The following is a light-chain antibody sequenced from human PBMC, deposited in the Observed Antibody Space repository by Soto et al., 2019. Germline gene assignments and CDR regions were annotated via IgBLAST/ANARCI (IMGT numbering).Light chain of an antibody. CDR1: QTIRGL. CDR3: QQRHNWPIT. V-gene: IGKV3-11*01. J-gene: IGKJ5*01. CDR2: DTS. Sequence: EIVLTQSPATLSLSPGERATLSCRTSQTIRGLLNWYQQRPGQAPRLLIYDTSNRATDIPARFSGSGSGTDFLLTSSSLAPEDFGVYFCQQRHNWPITFGHGTRLDIK.